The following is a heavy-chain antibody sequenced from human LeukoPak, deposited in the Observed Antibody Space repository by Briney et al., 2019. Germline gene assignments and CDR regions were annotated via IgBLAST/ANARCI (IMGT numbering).Heavy chain of an antibody. CDR3: ANFPGNVEMATILEDY. J-gene: IGHJ4*02. V-gene: IGHV4-59*01. Sequence: SETLSLTCTVSGGSISSYYWSWIRQPPGKGLEWIGYIYYSGSTNYNPSLKSRVTISVDTSKNQFSLKLSSVTAADTAVYYCANFPGNVEMATILEDYWGQGTLVTVSS. CDR2: IYYSGST. CDR1: GGSISSYY. D-gene: IGHD5-24*01.